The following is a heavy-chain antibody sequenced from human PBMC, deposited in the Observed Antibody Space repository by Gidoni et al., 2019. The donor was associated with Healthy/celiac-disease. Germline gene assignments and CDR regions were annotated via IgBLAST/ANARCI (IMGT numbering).Heavy chain of an antibody. Sequence: EVQLLESGGGLVQRGGSLRRSRAASGFTFSSYAMSWVRQPPGKGLEWVSASSGSGGSTYYADSVKGRFTISRDNSKNTLYLHMNSQSAEDTAVYYCAKTFGDAFDIWGQGTMVTVSS. V-gene: IGHV3-23*01. J-gene: IGHJ3*02. CDR3: AKTFGDAFDI. CDR1: GFTFSSYA. CDR2: SSGSGGST. D-gene: IGHD3-10*01.